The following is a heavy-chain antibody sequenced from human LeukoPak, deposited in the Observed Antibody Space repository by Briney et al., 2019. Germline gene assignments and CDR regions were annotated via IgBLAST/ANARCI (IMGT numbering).Heavy chain of an antibody. V-gene: IGHV1-2*02. J-gene: IGHJ3*02. CDR1: GYTFTGYF. Sequence: ASVKVSCKASGYTFTGYFMHWVRQAPGQGLEWMGWINPNSGGTNYAQKFQGRVTMTRDTSISTAYMELSRLRAEDTAVYYCAKGRSSSWRGTFDIWGQGTMVTVSS. CDR2: INPNSGGT. D-gene: IGHD6-13*01. CDR3: AKGRSSSWRGTFDI.